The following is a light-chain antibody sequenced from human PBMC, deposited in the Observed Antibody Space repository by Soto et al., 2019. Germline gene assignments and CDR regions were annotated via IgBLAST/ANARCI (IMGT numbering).Light chain of an antibody. CDR2: DVS. CDR1: SSDIGRYNY. V-gene: IGLV2-14*01. CDR3: SSYISSSTYV. J-gene: IGLJ1*01. Sequence: QSVLTQPASGSGSPGQSSTISCTGTSSDIGRYNYVSWYQQYPGKAPKFMIYDVSNRPSGVSNRFSGSKSGNAASLTISGLQAEDEADYYCSSYISSSTYVFGTGTKVTVL.